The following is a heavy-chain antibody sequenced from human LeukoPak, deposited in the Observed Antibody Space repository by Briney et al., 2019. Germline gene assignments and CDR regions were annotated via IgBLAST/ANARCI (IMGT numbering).Heavy chain of an antibody. D-gene: IGHD2-2*01. V-gene: IGHV1-18*01. CDR3: AREVYYCSSTSCPRYYGMDV. Sequence: GASVKVSCKASGYTFTSYGISWVRQAPGQGLEWMGWISAYNGNTNYAQKLQGRVTMTTDTSTSTAYMELRSLRSDDTAVYYCAREVYYCSSTSCPRYYGMDVWGQGTTVTVSS. CDR1: GYTFTSYG. J-gene: IGHJ6*02. CDR2: ISAYNGNT.